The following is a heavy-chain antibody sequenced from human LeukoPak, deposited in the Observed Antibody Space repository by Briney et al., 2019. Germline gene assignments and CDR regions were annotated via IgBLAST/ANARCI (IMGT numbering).Heavy chain of an antibody. Sequence: HPGRSLRLSCAASGFSFSSYGMHWVRQAPGKGLEWVAVIWYDGTNKYYADSVKGRFTISRDNAKNSLYLQMNSLRAEDTAVYYCARATPYYDFWSQGTLVTVSS. CDR1: GFSFSSYG. V-gene: IGHV3-33*01. D-gene: IGHD3-3*01. CDR3: ARATPYYDF. CDR2: IWYDGTNK. J-gene: IGHJ4*02.